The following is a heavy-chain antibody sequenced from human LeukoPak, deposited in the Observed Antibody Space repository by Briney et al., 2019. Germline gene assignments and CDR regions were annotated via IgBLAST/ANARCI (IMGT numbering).Heavy chain of an antibody. Sequence: SQTLSLTCTVSGGSISSGDYYWSWIRQPPGKGLEWIWYIYYSGSTYYNPSLKSRVTISVDTSKNQFSLKLSSVTAADTAVYYCARGTVTTGYYYYGMDVWGKGTTVTVSS. J-gene: IGHJ6*04. CDR3: ARGTVTTGYYYYGMDV. CDR1: GGSISSGDYY. V-gene: IGHV4-30-4*01. D-gene: IGHD4-17*01. CDR2: IYYSGST.